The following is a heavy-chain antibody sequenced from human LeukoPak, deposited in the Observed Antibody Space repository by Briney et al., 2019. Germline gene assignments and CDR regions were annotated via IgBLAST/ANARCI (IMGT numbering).Heavy chain of an antibody. D-gene: IGHD3-9*01. V-gene: IGHV3-48*02. CDR3: ATTTGYYYYFDY. CDR1: GFTFTSYS. J-gene: IGHJ4*02. CDR2: ISSSSNTI. Sequence: PGGSLRLSCAASGFTFTSYSMNWVRQAPGKGLEWVSYISSSSNTIYYADSVKGRFTISRDNAKNSLYLRMNSLRDEDTAVYYCATTTGYYYYFDYWGQGTLVTVSS.